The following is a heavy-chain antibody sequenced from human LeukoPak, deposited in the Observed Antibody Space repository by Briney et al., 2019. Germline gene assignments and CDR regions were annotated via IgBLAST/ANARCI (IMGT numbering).Heavy chain of an antibody. CDR2: TNSGGTST. CDR3: AKQSYARSLGE. J-gene: IGHJ4*02. V-gene: IGHV3-23*01. D-gene: IGHD2-8*01. CDR1: GFPFSDFS. Sequence: GGSLRLSCATSGFPFSDFSMSWVRQAPGEGLEWISTTNSGGTSTYYAESVKGRFTISRDNSKSTLYLQMSSLRVEDTAVYYCAKQSYARSLGEGGPGTLVSVSS.